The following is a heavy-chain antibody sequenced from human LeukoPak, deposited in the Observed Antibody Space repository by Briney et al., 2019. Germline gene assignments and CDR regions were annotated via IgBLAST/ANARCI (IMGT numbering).Heavy chain of an antibody. Sequence: GGSLRLSCAASGFTFSSYAMHWVRQAPGKGLEWVAVISYDGSNKYYADSVKGRFTISRDNSKNTLYLQMNSLRAEDTAVYYCARDPLTVTAIYFDYWGQGTLVTVSS. J-gene: IGHJ4*02. CDR1: GFTFSSYA. D-gene: IGHD5-18*01. CDR3: ARDPLTVTAIYFDY. CDR2: ISYDGSNK. V-gene: IGHV3-30-3*01.